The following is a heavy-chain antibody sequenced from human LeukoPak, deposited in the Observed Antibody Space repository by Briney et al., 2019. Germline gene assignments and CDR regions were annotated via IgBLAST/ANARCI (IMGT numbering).Heavy chain of an antibody. CDR2: IYSGGST. V-gene: IGHV3-53*01. CDR3: ARTYGSGSYSYYGMDV. J-gene: IGHJ6*04. CDR1: GFTVSSNY. Sequence: PGGSLRLSCAASGFTVSSNYMSWVRQAPGKGLEWDSVIYSGGSTYYADSVKGRFTISRDNSKNTLYLQMNSLRAEDTAVYYCARTYGSGSYSYYGMDVWGKGTTVTVSS. D-gene: IGHD3-10*01.